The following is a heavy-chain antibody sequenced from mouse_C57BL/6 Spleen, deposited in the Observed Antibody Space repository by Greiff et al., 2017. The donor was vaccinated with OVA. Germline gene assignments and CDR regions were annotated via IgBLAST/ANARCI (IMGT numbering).Heavy chain of an antibody. J-gene: IGHJ1*03. V-gene: IGHV1-55*01. CDR2: IYPGSGST. Sequence: QVQLQQPGAELVKPGASVKMSCKASGYTFTSYWITWVKQRPGQGLEWIGDIYPGSGSTNYNEKFKSKATLTVDTSSSTAYMQLSSLTSEDSAVYYCAKLVTTVVATDYWYFDVWGTGTTVTVSS. CDR3: AKLVTTVVATDYWYFDV. D-gene: IGHD1-1*01. CDR1: GYTFTSYW.